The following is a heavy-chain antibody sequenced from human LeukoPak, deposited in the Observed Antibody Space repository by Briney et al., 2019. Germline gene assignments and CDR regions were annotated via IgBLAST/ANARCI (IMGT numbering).Heavy chain of an antibody. D-gene: IGHD2-15*01. J-gene: IGHJ4*02. V-gene: IGHV1-18*01. CDR3: ARDRSHVVAATPPFGY. CDR2: ISAYMGDT. Sequence: ASVRVSCKVSGYTLTNYGLSWVRPAPGQGLEWMGWISAYMGDTKYAQKFLGRVTMTTDTSTSTAYMELRSLRSDDTAVYYCARDRSHVVAATPPFGYWGQGTLVTVSS. CDR1: GYTLTNYG.